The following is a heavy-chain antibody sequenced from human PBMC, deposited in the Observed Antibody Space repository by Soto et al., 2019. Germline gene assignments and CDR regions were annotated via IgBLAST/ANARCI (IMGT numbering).Heavy chain of an antibody. Sequence: EVQLLESGGGLVQPGGSLRLSCAASGFTFSSYAMSWVRQAPGKGLEWVSAISGSGGSTYYADSVKGRFTISRDNSKNTLYLQMNSLRAEDTSVYYCANTDSKWLFRYFDYWGQGTLVTVSS. J-gene: IGHJ4*02. CDR1: GFTFSSYA. D-gene: IGHD3-22*01. CDR2: ISGSGGST. CDR3: ANTDSKWLFRYFDY. V-gene: IGHV3-23*01.